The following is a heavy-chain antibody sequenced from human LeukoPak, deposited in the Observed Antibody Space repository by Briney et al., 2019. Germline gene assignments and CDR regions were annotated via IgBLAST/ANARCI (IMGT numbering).Heavy chain of an antibody. J-gene: IGHJ6*02. CDR3: ARTAMGTFYYYYCGMDV. CDR1: GGSISSYY. V-gene: IGHV4-59*01. Sequence: PSETLSLTCTVSGGSISSYYWSWIRQPPGKGLEWIGYIYYSGSTNCNPSLKSRVTISVDTSKNQFSLKLSSVTAADTAVYYCARTAMGTFYYYYCGMDVWGQGTTVTVSS. CDR2: IYYSGST. D-gene: IGHD5-18*01.